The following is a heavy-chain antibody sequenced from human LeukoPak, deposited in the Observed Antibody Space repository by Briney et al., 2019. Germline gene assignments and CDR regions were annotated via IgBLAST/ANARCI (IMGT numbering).Heavy chain of an antibody. V-gene: IGHV4-59*08. Sequence: SETLSLTCTVSGGSISSYYWSWIRRPPGKGLEWIGYIYYSGSTNYNPSLKSRVTISVDTSKNQFSLKLSSVTAADTAVYYCASNYYGSGSLDYWGQGNLVTVSS. J-gene: IGHJ4*02. D-gene: IGHD3-10*01. CDR3: ASNYYGSGSLDY. CDR2: IYYSGST. CDR1: GGSISSYY.